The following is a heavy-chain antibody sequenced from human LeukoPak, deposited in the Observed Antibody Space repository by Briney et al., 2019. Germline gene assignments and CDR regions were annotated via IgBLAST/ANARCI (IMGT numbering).Heavy chain of an antibody. CDR1: GFTFSSYS. Sequence: GGSLRLSCAASGFTFSSYSMNWVRQAPGKGLEWVSSISSSSSYIYYADPVKGRFTISRDNAKNSLYLQMNSLRAEDTAVYYCAREGTYYYDSSGYYYVDYFDYWGQGTLVTVSS. V-gene: IGHV3-21*01. CDR2: ISSSSSYI. CDR3: AREGTYYYDSSGYYYVDYFDY. J-gene: IGHJ4*02. D-gene: IGHD3-22*01.